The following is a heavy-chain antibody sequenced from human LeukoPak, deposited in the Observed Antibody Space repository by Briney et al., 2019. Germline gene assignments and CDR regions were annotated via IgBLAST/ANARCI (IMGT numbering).Heavy chain of an antibody. Sequence: GGSLRLSCAASGFTFSSFGMHWVRQAPGKGLEWVAFIWYDGSKKDYADSVKGRFTISRDNSENTLYLQMNSLRTEDTAVYYCAKGEYYGSGGVDVWGKGTTVTISS. V-gene: IGHV3-30*02. CDR3: AKGEYYGSGGVDV. J-gene: IGHJ6*04. CDR2: IWYDGSKK. CDR1: GFTFSSFG. D-gene: IGHD3-10*01.